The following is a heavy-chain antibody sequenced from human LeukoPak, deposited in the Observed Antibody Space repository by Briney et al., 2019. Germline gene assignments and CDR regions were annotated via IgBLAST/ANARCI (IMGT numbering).Heavy chain of an antibody. CDR3: ARQGTTSPQHHFYYYGMDV. V-gene: IGHV4-39*01. CDR2: IYYSGST. CDR1: GGSISISNYY. J-gene: IGHJ6*02. D-gene: IGHD2-2*01. Sequence: PSETLSLTCTVSGGSISISNYYWGWTRHPPGRGLEWFGSIYYSGSTYYNPSLKSRVSISVDTSKNQFSLKLSSVTAADTAVYYCARQGTTSPQHHFYYYGMDVWGQGTTVTVSS.